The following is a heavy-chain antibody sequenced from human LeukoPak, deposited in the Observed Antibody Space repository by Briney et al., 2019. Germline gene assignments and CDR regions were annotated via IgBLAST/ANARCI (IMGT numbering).Heavy chain of an antibody. J-gene: IGHJ4*02. D-gene: IGHD1-26*01. Sequence: GGSLRHSCAASGFTFSSYSMNWVRQAPGKGLEWVSSISSSSSYIYYADSAKGRFTISRDNAKNSLYLQMNSLRAEDTAVYYCARDRIVGATTGDYWGQGTLVTVSS. V-gene: IGHV3-21*01. CDR3: ARDRIVGATTGDY. CDR1: GFTFSSYS. CDR2: ISSSSSYI.